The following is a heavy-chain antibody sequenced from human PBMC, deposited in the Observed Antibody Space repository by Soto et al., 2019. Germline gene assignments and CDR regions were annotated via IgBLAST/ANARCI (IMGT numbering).Heavy chain of an antibody. Sequence: PSETLSLTCTVSGGSISSSSYYWGWIRQPPGKGMEWIESIYYSGSTYYKQSLKRRDTISIDTSKNQFSLKLSFVTAADTSVYYCARPRVGYYYDSSGYYDAFDSWGQGTMVT. D-gene: IGHD3-22*01. J-gene: IGHJ3*02. V-gene: IGHV4-39*01. CDR2: IYYSGST. CDR3: ARPRVGYYYDSSGYYDAFDS. CDR1: GGSISSSSYY.